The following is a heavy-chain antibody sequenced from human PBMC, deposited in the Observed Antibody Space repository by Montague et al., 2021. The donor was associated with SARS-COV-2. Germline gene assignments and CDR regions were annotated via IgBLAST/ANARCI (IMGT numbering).Heavy chain of an antibody. CDR1: GGSISSDDSY. CDR3: ARMYVPAHGTSAASYSDY. Sequence: TLSLTCIVSGGSISSDDSYWTWIRQHAGKGLEWIGYISYSGXTSYXXXXKXRLTISADTSDNQFSLKLTSMTAADTTVYYCARMYVPAHGTSAASYSDYWGRGTLVTVSS. D-gene: IGHD6-13*01. J-gene: IGHJ4*02. V-gene: IGHV4-31*03. CDR2: ISYSGXT.